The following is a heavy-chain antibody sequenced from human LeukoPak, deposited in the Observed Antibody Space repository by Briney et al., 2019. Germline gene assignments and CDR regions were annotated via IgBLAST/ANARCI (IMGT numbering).Heavy chain of an antibody. CDR2: MKSIVDGGTT. Sequence: GGSLRPSCAGTGFIFSNAWMGWVRQAPGKGLEWVGRMKSIVDGGTTDYAATVKGRFTISRDDSKTTLYLQMHSLRTEDTAVYYCITDKPYRGLRTFDYWGQGTLVTVSS. J-gene: IGHJ4*02. D-gene: IGHD1-26*01. CDR1: GFIFSNAW. CDR3: ITDKPYRGLRTFDY. V-gene: IGHV3-15*01.